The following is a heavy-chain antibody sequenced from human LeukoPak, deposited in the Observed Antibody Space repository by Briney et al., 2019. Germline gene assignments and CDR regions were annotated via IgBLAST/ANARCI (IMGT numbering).Heavy chain of an antibody. Sequence: PSETLSLTCTVSGGSISSGGYYWSWIRQHPGKGLEWIGYIYYSGSTYYNPSLKGRVTISVDTSKNQLSLKLSSVTAADTAVYYCARGRIVVVTAIPQGFDPWGQGTLVTVSS. CDR1: GGSISSGGYY. CDR2: IYYSGST. V-gene: IGHV4-31*03. CDR3: ARGRIVVVTAIPQGFDP. J-gene: IGHJ5*02. D-gene: IGHD2-21*02.